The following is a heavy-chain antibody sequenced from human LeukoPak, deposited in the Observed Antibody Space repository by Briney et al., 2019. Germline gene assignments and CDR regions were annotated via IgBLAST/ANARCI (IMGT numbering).Heavy chain of an antibody. CDR2: INHSGST. J-gene: IGHJ5*02. D-gene: IGHD3-9*01. Sequence: SETLSLTCAVYGGSFSGYYWSWIRQPPGKGLEWIGEINHSGSTNYNPSLKSRVTISVDTSKNQFSLKLSSVTAADTAVYYCARLVIRYFDWSTRGGWFDPWGQGTLVTVSS. CDR1: GGSFSGYY. CDR3: ARLVIRYFDWSTRGGWFDP. V-gene: IGHV4-34*01.